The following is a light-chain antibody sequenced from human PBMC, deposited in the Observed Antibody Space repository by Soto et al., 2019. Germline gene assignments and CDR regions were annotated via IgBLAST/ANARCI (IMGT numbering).Light chain of an antibody. V-gene: IGLV3-9*01. J-gene: IGLJ3*02. CDR3: QVWDSSTARV. CDR2: RDS. Sequence: SYELTQPLSVSVALGQTARITCGGNNIGSKNVHWYQQKPGQATVLVIYRDSNLPSGIPERFSGSNSGNTATLTISRAQAGDEADYYCQVWDSSTARVFGGGTKLTVL. CDR1: NIGSKN.